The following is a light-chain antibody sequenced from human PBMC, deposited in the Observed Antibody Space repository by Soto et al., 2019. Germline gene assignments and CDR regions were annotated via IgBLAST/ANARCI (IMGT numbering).Light chain of an antibody. J-gene: IGKJ5*01. V-gene: IGKV3-15*01. CDR1: QSINSN. CDR2: GAS. CDR3: QQYSDWPIT. Sequence: EVLMTQSPAALSVSPGDRATLSCRASQSINSNLAWYQQHPGQAPRLLIYGASTRATAVPDRFSGSGSGTDFTLTITSLRSDDFAVYFCQQYSDWPITFGQGTQLEIK.